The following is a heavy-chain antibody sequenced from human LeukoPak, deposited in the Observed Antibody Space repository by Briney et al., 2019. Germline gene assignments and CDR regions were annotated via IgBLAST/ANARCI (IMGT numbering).Heavy chain of an antibody. CDR1: GFTFTTYW. CDR3: ARGGGSNWYGLPFDY. D-gene: IGHD6-13*01. CDR2: MKQDGREK. Sequence: GGSLRLSCAASGFTFTTYWMTWVRQAPGKGLEWVANMKQDGREKYYVDSVKGRFTISRDNAKISLYLQMNNLRADDTAVYYCARGGGSNWYGLPFDYWGQGTLVTVSS. J-gene: IGHJ4*02. V-gene: IGHV3-7*01.